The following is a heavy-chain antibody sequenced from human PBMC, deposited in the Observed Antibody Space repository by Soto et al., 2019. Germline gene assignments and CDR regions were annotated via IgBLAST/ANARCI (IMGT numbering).Heavy chain of an antibody. J-gene: IGHJ6*02. Sequence: EVQLLESGGGLVQPGGSLRLSCVASGFTFSSYAMSWVRQAPGQGLEWVGRIKSKTDGGTTDYAAPVKGRFTISRDDSKNTLYLQINSLKTEDTAVYYCTPAEYYYYYYGMDVWGQGTTVTVSS. CDR1: GFTFSSYA. CDR2: IKSKTDGGTT. V-gene: IGHV3-15*01. D-gene: IGHD3-10*01. CDR3: TPAEYYYYYYGMDV.